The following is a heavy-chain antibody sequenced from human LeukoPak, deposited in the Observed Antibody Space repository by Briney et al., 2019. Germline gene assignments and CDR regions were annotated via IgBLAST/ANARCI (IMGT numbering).Heavy chain of an antibody. CDR3: ARDVADSSGYYFDS. D-gene: IGHD3-22*01. CDR1: GYTFTGYY. V-gene: IGHV1-2*02. Sequence: GASVTVSCKASGYTFTGYYMHWVRQAPGQGLEWMGWINPNSGGTNYAQKFQGRVTMTRDTSISTAYMELSRLRSDDTAVYYCARDVADSSGYYFDSGGQGTLVTVSS. J-gene: IGHJ4*02. CDR2: INPNSGGT.